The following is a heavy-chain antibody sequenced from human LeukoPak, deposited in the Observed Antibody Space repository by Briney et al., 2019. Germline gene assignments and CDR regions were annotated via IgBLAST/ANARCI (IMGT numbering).Heavy chain of an antibody. V-gene: IGHV4-4*02. CDR1: GGSISSSNW. CDR3: ARDKVVVAATRWFDP. J-gene: IGHJ5*02. D-gene: IGHD2-15*01. CDR2: IYHSGST. Sequence: PSGTLSLTCAVSGGSISSSNWWSWVRPPPGKGLEWIGEIYHSGSTNYNPSLKSRVTISVDKSKNQFSLKLSSVTAADTAVYYCARDKVVVAATRWFDPWGQGTLVTASS.